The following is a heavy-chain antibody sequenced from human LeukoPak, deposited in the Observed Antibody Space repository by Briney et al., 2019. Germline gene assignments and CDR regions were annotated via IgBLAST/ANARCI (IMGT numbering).Heavy chain of an antibody. CDR2: ISSSSSYI. J-gene: IGHJ4*02. D-gene: IGHD6-25*01. V-gene: IGHV3-21*01. Sequence: GGSLRFSCAASGFTFSSYSMNWVRQAPGKGLEWVSPISSSSSYIYYADSVKGRFTISRDNAKNSLYLQMNSLRAEGTAVYYCARDSGYGGLGWGQGTLVTVSS. CDR3: ARDSGYGGLG. CDR1: GFTFSSYS.